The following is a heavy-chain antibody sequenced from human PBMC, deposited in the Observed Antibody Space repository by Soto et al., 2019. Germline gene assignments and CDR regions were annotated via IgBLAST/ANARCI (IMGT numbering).Heavy chain of an antibody. D-gene: IGHD1-1*01. CDR1: GYAFTTYG. V-gene: IGHV1-18*01. J-gene: IGHJ4*02. CDR2: ISAHNGNT. CDR3: ARGRYGYY. Sequence: QVHLVQSGAEVKKPGASVKVSCKGSGYAFTTYGITWVRQAPGQGLEWMGWISAHNGNTNYAQKLQGRVTVTRDTSTSTAYMELRSLRSDDTAAYYCARGRYGYYWGQGALVTVSS.